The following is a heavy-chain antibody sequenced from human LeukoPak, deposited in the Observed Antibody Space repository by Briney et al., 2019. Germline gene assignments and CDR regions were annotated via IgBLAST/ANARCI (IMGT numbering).Heavy chain of an antibody. Sequence: SETLSLTCAVSGGSISSGGYSWSWIRQPPGKGLEWIGYIHHSGSTYYNPSLKSRVTISVDRSKNQFSLKLSSVTAADTAVYYCARGVPANGNWFDPWGQGTLVTVSS. J-gene: IGHJ5*02. CDR2: IHHSGST. CDR1: GGSISSGGYS. V-gene: IGHV4-30-2*01. CDR3: ARGVPANGNWFDP. D-gene: IGHD3-16*01.